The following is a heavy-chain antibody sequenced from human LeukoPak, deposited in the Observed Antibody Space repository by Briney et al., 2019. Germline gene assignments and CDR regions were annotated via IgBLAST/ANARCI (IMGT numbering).Heavy chain of an antibody. D-gene: IGHD2-8*02. CDR1: GLTFSRYA. CDR3: AKQAYNSPRTDFDY. Sequence: PGGSLRLSCAASGLTFSRYAMSGVRQAPGKGLEWVSGVSTSGGSTYYADSVKGRFTISRDNSKNTLHLQMNSLRAEDTAIYYCAKQAYNSPRTDFDYWGQGTLVTVSS. J-gene: IGHJ4*02. V-gene: IGHV3-23*01. CDR2: VSTSGGST.